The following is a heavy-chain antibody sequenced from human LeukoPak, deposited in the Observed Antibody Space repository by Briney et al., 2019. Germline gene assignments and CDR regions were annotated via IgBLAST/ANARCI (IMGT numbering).Heavy chain of an antibody. CDR2: IYYSGST. J-gene: IGHJ5*02. Sequence: PSETLSLTCTVSGGSISSSSYYWGWIRQPPGKGLEWIGSIYYSGSTYYNPSLKSRVTISVDTSKNQFSLKLSSVTAADTAVYYCARDSLTVVVPAAPPSWFDPWGQGTLVTVSS. CDR1: GGSISSSSYY. CDR3: ARDSLTVVVPAAPPSWFDP. D-gene: IGHD2-2*01. V-gene: IGHV4-39*07.